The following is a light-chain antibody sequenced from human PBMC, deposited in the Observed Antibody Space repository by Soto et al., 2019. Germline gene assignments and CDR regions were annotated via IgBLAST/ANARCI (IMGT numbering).Light chain of an antibody. CDR1: QDISNY. CDR2: DAS. CDR3: QQYDNLPLT. Sequence: DIEITQYPSSLSASVGVRVTITCQASQDISNYLNWYQQKPGKAPKLLIYDASNLETGVPSRFSGSGSGTDFTFTISSLQPEDIATYYCQQYDNLPLTLGGGTNVDIK. J-gene: IGKJ4*01. V-gene: IGKV1-33*01.